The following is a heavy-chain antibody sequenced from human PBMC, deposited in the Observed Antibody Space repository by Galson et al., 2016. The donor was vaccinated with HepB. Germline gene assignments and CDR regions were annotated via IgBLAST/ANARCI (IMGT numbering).Heavy chain of an antibody. Sequence: SLGLSCATPGFTFSTYGMHWVRQAPGKGLEWVAVIWYDGSNKYYADSVKGRFTISRDNSKNTLYLQMNSLRAEDTAVYYCAKDRRGNWGFDIWGQGTMVTVSS. CDR1: GFTFSTYG. D-gene: IGHD3-10*01. CDR2: IWYDGSNK. CDR3: AKDRRGNWGFDI. V-gene: IGHV3-33*06. J-gene: IGHJ3*02.